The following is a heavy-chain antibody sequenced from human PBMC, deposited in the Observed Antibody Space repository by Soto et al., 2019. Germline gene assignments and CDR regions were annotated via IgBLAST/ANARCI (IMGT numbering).Heavy chain of an antibody. Sequence: EVQLLASGGGLVQPGGSLRLSCAASGFNFNIYAMTWVRQAPGKGLEWVSSISGNGDDADYADSVKGRFTVSRDNSRNTLFLQLNGLRADDAAVYYCAKQEDFDLHYSHFDCWGQGLLVTVSS. J-gene: IGHJ4*02. CDR3: AKQEDFDLHYSHFDC. D-gene: IGHD3-9*01. V-gene: IGHV3-23*01. CDR1: GFNFNIYA. CDR2: ISGNGDDA.